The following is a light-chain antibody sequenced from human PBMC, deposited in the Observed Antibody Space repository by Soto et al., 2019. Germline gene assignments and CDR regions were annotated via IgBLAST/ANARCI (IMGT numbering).Light chain of an antibody. CDR2: EVT. CDR1: SSDVDNYNH. CDR3: NLYTSSNTYV. Sequence: QSGLTQHPSVSGSPGQSVTISCTGTSSDVDNYNHVSWYQQSPGTAPKLIIYEVTSRPSGVPDRLSGSKSGNTASLTISGLQAEAEAAYYRNLYTSSNTYVSGTGTKVTVL. V-gene: IGLV2-18*01. J-gene: IGLJ1*01.